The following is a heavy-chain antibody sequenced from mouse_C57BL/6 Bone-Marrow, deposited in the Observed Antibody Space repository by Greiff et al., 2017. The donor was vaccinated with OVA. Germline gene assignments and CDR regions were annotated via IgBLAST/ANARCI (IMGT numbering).Heavy chain of an antibody. CDR2: ISYDGSN. J-gene: IGHJ2*01. V-gene: IGHV3-6*01. Sequence: VQLQQSGPGLVKPSQSLSLTCSVTGYSITSGYYWNWIRQFPGNKLEWMGYISYDGSNNYNPSLKNRISITRDTSKNQFFLKLNSVTTEDTATYYCARGQGSNWGQGTTLTVSS. CDR3: ARGQGSN. CDR1: GYSITSGYY.